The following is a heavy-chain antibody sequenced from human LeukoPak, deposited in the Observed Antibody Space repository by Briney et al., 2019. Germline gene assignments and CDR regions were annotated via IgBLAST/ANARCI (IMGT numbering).Heavy chain of an antibody. CDR3: ARARFLEWLLPSYYGMDV. Sequence: ASVKVSCKAPGYTFTGYYMHWVRQAPGQGLEWMGWINPNSGGTNYAQKFQGRVTMTRDTSISTAYMELSRLRSDDTAVYYCARARFLEWLLPSYYGMDVWGQGTTVTVSS. V-gene: IGHV1-2*02. D-gene: IGHD3-3*01. J-gene: IGHJ6*02. CDR2: INPNSGGT. CDR1: GYTFTGYY.